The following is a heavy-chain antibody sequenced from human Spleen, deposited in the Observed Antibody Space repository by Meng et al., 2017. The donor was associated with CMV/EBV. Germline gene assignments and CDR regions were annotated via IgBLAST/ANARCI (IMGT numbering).Heavy chain of an antibody. V-gene: IGHV4-34*09. J-gene: IGHJ6*02. Sequence: YGGSFSDYYWSWIRQPPGKGLEWIGYTSHSGGTYYNPSLQSRLSMSLDTSKNQFSLKVDSVTAADSAVYYCTRDRKLGNYFYGMDVWGRGTTVTVSS. CDR2: TSHSGGT. CDR1: GGSFSDYY. D-gene: IGHD6-6*01. CDR3: TRDRKLGNYFYGMDV.